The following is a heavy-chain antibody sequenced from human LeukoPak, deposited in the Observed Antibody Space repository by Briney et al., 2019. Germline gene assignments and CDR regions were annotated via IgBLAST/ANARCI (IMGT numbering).Heavy chain of an antibody. CDR2: IHTSGTT. Sequence: SETLSLTCTVSGGAISSGSHYWSWIRQSAGKGLEWIGRIHTSGTTNSNPSLKSRVTISVDTSKYQFSLKLSSVTAADTAVYYCARHQVPAAIFPLDYYYYMDVWGKGTTVTISS. V-gene: IGHV4-61*02. D-gene: IGHD2-2*01. J-gene: IGHJ6*03. CDR3: ARHQVPAAIFPLDYYYYMDV. CDR1: GGAISSGSHY.